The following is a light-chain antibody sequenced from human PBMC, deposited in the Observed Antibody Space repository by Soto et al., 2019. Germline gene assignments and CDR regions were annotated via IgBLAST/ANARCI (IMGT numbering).Light chain of an antibody. V-gene: IGKV3-20*01. CDR1: QSVSSTY. CDR2: GAS. Sequence: IELTQSPGTLSLSSGERATLSCRASQSVSSTYLAWYQQKPGQAPRLLIYGASSRATGIPDRFSGSGSGTDFTLTISRLEPVDFAVYYCQQYASSRTFGQGTNVDIK. CDR3: QQYASSRT. J-gene: IGKJ1*01.